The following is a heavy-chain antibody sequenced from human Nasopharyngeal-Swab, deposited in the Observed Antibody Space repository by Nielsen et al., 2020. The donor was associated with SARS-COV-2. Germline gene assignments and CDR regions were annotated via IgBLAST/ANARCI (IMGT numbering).Heavy chain of an antibody. Sequence: GGSLRLSCAASGFTFSSYAMHWVRQAPGKGLEWVAVISYDGSNKYYADSVKGRFTISRDNSKNTLYLQMNSLRAEDTAVYYCARVGLRFLEWLYNYYFDYWSQGTLVTVSS. CDR1: GFTFSSYA. CDR2: ISYDGSNK. CDR3: ARVGLRFLEWLYNYYFDY. V-gene: IGHV3-30-3*01. J-gene: IGHJ4*02. D-gene: IGHD3-3*01.